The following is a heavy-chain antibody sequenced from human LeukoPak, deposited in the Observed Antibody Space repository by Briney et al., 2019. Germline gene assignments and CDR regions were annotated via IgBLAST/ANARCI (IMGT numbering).Heavy chain of an antibody. CDR2: IHHSGTT. D-gene: IGHD3-22*01. Sequence: PSETLSLTCAVSGYSFSSGYFWGWIRQPPGKGREWIGIIHHSGTTYYNPSLKSRVTVSVDTSKNQFSLKLSSVTAADTAVYYCAIDNSGYYSIDYWGQGTLVTVSS. V-gene: IGHV4-38-2*01. J-gene: IGHJ4*02. CDR3: AIDNSGYYSIDY. CDR1: GYSFSSGYF.